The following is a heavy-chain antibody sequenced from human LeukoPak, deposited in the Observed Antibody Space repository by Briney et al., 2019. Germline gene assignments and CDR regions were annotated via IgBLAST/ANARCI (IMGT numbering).Heavy chain of an antibody. V-gene: IGHV1-69*05. CDR3: AREGCSGGSCPNYYYYYMDV. Sequence: SVKVSCKASGGTFSSYAISWVRQAPGQGLEWMGGIIPIFGRANYAQTFQGRVTITTDESTSTAYMELSSLRSEDTTVYYCAREGCSGGSCPNYYYYYMDVWGKGTTVTVSS. CDR2: IIPIFGRA. CDR1: GGTFSSYA. D-gene: IGHD2-15*01. J-gene: IGHJ6*03.